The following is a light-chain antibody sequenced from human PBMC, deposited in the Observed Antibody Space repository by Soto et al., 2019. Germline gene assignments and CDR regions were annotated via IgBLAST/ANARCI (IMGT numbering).Light chain of an antibody. Sequence: QSVLTQAPSASGTPGQRVTISCSGSSSSIGSNTVSWYQQVPGTAPKLLIYSNDQRPSGVPDRFSGSKSGTSASLAIGGLQSEDEADYYCAAWEGSLNGWVFGGGTQLTVL. CDR3: AAWEGSLNGWV. V-gene: IGLV1-44*01. J-gene: IGLJ3*02. CDR1: SSSIGSNT. CDR2: SND.